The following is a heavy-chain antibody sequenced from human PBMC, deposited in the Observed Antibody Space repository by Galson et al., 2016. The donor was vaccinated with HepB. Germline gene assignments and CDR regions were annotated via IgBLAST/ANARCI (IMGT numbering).Heavy chain of an antibody. CDR1: GFSFSNYD. CDR3: VKAMPDANYISGCDY. V-gene: IGHV3-23*01. CDR2: ISGSGEKT. J-gene: IGHJ4*02. Sequence: SLRLSCAASGFSFSNYDMSWARQAPGKGPEWVSTISGSGEKTYYADSVKGRSTISRDNSKNALYLQMDSLKVEDTAIYYCVKAMPDANYISGCDYWGQGTRVTVSS. D-gene: IGHD4/OR15-4a*01.